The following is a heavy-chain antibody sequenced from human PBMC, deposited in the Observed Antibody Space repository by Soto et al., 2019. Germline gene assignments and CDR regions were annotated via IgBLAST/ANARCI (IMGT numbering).Heavy chain of an antibody. J-gene: IGHJ5*02. Sequence: GGSLRLSCAASVFSFSSYGMNWVRQAPGKGLEWVSGISGFGDSTYYADSVKGRFTISRDNSENTLYLQMNSLRAEDTAVYFCAXDAVVVVPAVIRNWFDPWGQGTQVTVSS. CDR1: VFSFSSYG. D-gene: IGHD2-2*01. CDR2: ISGFGDST. V-gene: IGHV3-23*01. CDR3: AXDAVVVVPAVIRNWFDP.